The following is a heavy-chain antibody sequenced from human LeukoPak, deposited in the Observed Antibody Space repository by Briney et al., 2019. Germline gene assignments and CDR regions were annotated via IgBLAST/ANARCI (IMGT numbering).Heavy chain of an antibody. CDR3: ATGAQYGLRGVPYFYYMHV. J-gene: IGHJ6*03. V-gene: IGHV1-2*02. CDR1: GFTFSSYG. Sequence: PGGSLRLSCAASGFTFSSYGMHWVRQAPGHGLERMGWVNPRNGGTHSAQKFQGRVSMTGDTSITTAYMELSSLTSDDTAVYYCATGAQYGLRGVPYFYYMHVWGTGTTVTVSS. CDR2: VNPRNGGT. D-gene: IGHD3-10*01.